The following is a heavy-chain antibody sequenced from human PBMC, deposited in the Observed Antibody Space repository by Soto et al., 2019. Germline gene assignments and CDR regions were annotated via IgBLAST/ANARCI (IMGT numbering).Heavy chain of an antibody. CDR3: ARRSTSYQTHNWFDP. CDR2: IYYSGST. CDR1: GGSISSYY. V-gene: IGHV4-59*08. Sequence: SETLSLTCTVSGGSISSYYWSWIRQPPGKGLEWIGYIYYSGSTNYNPSLKSRVTISVDTSKNQFSLKLSSVTAADTAVYYCARRSTSYQTHNWFDPWGQGTLVTVSS. D-gene: IGHD2-2*01. J-gene: IGHJ5*02.